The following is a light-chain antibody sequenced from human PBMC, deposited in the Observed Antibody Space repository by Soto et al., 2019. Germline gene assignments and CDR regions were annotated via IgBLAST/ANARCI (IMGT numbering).Light chain of an antibody. CDR3: QQSHSTFT. CDR1: QSISSY. CDR2: AAS. J-gene: IGKJ3*01. V-gene: IGKV1-39*01. Sequence: DIQMTQSPSSLSASVGDRVTITCRASQSISSYLNWYQQKPGKAPKLLIYAASSLQSGVPSSFSGSGSGTDFTLTISSLQPEDFATYYCQQSHSTFTFGPGTKVDIK.